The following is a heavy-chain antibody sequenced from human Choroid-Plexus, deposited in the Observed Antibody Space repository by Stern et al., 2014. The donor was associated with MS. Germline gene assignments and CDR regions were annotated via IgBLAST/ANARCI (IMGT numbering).Heavy chain of an antibody. J-gene: IGHJ5*02. CDR2: VSYDGSNK. Sequence: VQLVESGGGVVQPGRPLRLSCVASGFTLGSCAMHWVRQAPGKGLEWVAGVSYDGSNKDYADSVKGRFTISRDNSQNTLYMQMSSLRPEDTDVYYCAKDRQYLTYFFDHWGQGSLVTVSS. CDR3: AKDRQYLTYFFDH. D-gene: IGHD2/OR15-2a*01. V-gene: IGHV3-30*18. CDR1: GFTLGSCA.